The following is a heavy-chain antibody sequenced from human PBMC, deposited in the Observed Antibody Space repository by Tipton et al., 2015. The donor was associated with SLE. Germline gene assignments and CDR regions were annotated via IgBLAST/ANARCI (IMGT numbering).Heavy chain of an antibody. D-gene: IGHD2-2*02. J-gene: IGHJ4*02. Sequence: TLSLTCTVSGYSISSGYSWGWIRQPPGKGLEWIGSMFHGGGTYYNPSLKSRVTISVDTSKNQFSLKLSSVTAADTAVYHCASSQYCSDSSCYSFDYWGQGSLVTVSS. V-gene: IGHV4-38-2*02. CDR2: MFHGGGT. CDR1: GYSISSGYS. CDR3: ASSQYCSDSSCYSFDY.